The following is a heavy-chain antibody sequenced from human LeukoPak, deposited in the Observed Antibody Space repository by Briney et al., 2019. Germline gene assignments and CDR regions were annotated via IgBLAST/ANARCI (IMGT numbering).Heavy chain of an antibody. V-gene: IGHV1-18*01. CDR3: ARVSYLRPSDYMDV. Sequence: ASVKVSCKSSGYTFSIYGFTWVRHAPGQGLEWMGWISAYNGKTLYAEKFQGRVTMTTDTATSTVYVELRSLRSDDTAVYYCARVSYLRPSDYMDVWGKGTTVTVSS. D-gene: IGHD1-26*01. J-gene: IGHJ6*03. CDR2: ISAYNGKT. CDR1: GYTFSIYG.